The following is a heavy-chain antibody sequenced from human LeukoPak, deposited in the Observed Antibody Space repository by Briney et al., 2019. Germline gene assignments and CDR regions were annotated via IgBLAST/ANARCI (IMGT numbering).Heavy chain of an antibody. CDR2: ISSSSSYI. CDR1: GFTFSGFG. Sequence: GGSLRLSCVVSGFTFSGFGMNWVRQAPGKGLEWVSSISSSSSYIYYADSVKGRFTISRRNAKKSLYLQMSSLRAEDTAVYYCARDPINIGTAAKGFDYWGQGTLVTVSS. J-gene: IGHJ4*02. CDR3: ARDPINIGTAAKGFDY. V-gene: IGHV3-21*01. D-gene: IGHD2-2*01.